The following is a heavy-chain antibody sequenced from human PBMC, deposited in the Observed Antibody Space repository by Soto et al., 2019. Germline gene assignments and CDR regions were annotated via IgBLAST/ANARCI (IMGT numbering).Heavy chain of an antibody. D-gene: IGHD1-1*01. V-gene: IGHV4-59*08. CDR3: ARHRELEYPYYYYYYMDA. J-gene: IGHJ6*03. CDR2: IYYSGST. Sequence: SETLSLTCTVSGGSISSYYWSWIRQPPGKGLEWIGYIYYSGSTNYNPSLKSRVTISVDTSKNQFSLKLSSVTAADTAVYYCARHRELEYPYYYYYYMDAWGKGTTVTVSS. CDR1: GGSISSYY.